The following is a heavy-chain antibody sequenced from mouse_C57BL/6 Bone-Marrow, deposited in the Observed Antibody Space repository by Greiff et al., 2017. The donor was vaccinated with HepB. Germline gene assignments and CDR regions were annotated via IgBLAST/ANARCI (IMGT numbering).Heavy chain of an antibody. CDR3: ARMYYSNYGDY. Sequence: VQLQQPGAELVKPGASVKLSCKASGYTFTSYWMQWVKQRPGQGLEWIGEIDPSDSYTNYNQKFKGKATLTVDTSSSTAYMQLSSLTSEDSAVYYCARMYYSNYGDYWGQGTTLTVSS. J-gene: IGHJ2*01. CDR2: IDPSDSYT. V-gene: IGHV1-50*01. CDR1: GYTFTSYW. D-gene: IGHD2-5*01.